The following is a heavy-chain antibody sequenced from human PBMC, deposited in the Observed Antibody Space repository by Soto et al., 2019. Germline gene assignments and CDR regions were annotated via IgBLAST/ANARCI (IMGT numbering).Heavy chain of an antibody. D-gene: IGHD3-3*01. CDR1: GFTFSSYG. CDR2: IWYDGSNK. Sequence: GGSLRLSCAASGFTFSSYGMHWVRQAPGKGLEWVAVIWYDGSNKYYADSVKGRFTISRDNSKNTLYLQMNSLRAEDTAVYYCARRNYDFWSGYSNYYYCGMDVWGQGTTVTVSS. V-gene: IGHV3-33*01. J-gene: IGHJ6*02. CDR3: ARRNYDFWSGYSNYYYCGMDV.